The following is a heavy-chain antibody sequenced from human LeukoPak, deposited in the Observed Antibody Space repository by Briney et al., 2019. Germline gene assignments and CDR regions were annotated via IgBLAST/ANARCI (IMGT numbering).Heavy chain of an antibody. J-gene: IGHJ4*02. CDR1: GYTFTGYY. V-gene: IGHV1-2*06. D-gene: IGHD3-22*01. CDR3: ARHPSVYYSNYFDY. CDR2: INPNSGGT. Sequence: ASVKVSCKASGYTFTGYYMHWVRQAPGQGLEWMGRINPNSGGTNYAQKFQGRVTMTRDTSISTAYMELSRLRSDDTAVYYCARHPSVYYSNYFDYWGQGTLVTVSS.